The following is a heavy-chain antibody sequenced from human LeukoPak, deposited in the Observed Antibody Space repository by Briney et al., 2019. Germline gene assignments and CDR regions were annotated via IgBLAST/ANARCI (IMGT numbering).Heavy chain of an antibody. J-gene: IGHJ5*02. CDR3: AKDLEWEPGA. CDR1: GFTFSSYA. V-gene: IGHV3-23*01. Sequence: GGSLRLSCAASGFTFSSYAMSWVRQAPGKGLEWVSAISGSGGSTYYEDSVKGRFTISRDNSKNTLYLQMNSLRAEDTAVYHCAKDLEWEPGAWGQGTLVTVSS. D-gene: IGHD1-26*01. CDR2: ISGSGGST.